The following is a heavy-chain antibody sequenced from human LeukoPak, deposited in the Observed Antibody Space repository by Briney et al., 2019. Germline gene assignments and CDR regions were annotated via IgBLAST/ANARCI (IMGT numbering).Heavy chain of an antibody. CDR1: GFTFNNYA. Sequence: GGSLRLSCAASGFTFNNYAMSWVRQAPGKGLEWVSAISGSGGSTYYADSVKGRFTISRDNSKNTLYLQMDSLRTEDTAVYYCARGLDYDILTFWGQGTLVTVSS. CDR2: ISGSGGST. CDR3: ARGLDYDILTF. J-gene: IGHJ4*02. V-gene: IGHV3-23*01. D-gene: IGHD3-9*01.